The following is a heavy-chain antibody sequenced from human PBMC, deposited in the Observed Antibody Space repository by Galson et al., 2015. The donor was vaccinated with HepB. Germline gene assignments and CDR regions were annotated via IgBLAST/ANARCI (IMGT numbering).Heavy chain of an antibody. CDR3: AREDATITVAALEY. Sequence: SLRLSCAASGFAFGNYGMHWVRQAPGKGLEWMALIWKDGSNKHYADSLKGRFRISRDNTKNTLFLEADSLRAEDTAVYYCAREDATITVAALEYWGQGVLVTGSP. D-gene: IGHD6-19*01. V-gene: IGHV3-33*01. J-gene: IGHJ4*02. CDR2: IWKDGSNK. CDR1: GFAFGNYG.